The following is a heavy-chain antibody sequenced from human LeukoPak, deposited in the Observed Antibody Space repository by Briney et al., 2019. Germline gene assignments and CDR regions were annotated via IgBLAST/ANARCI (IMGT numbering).Heavy chain of an antibody. V-gene: IGHV4-38-2*02. Sequence: PSETLSLTCTVSGYSISSGYYWGWIRQPPGKGLEWIGSIYHSGSTYYNPSLKSRVTISVDTSKNQFSLKLSSVTAADTAVYYCARGLFLRTYYYFDYWGQGTLVTVSS. CDR2: IYHSGST. CDR3: ARGLFLRTYYYFDY. J-gene: IGHJ4*02. D-gene: IGHD4-17*01. CDR1: GYSISSGYY.